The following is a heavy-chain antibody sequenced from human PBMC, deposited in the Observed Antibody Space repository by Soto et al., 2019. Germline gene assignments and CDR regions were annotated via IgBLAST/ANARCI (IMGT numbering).Heavy chain of an antibody. J-gene: IGHJ4*02. CDR2: IYYSGST. V-gene: IGHV4-61*08. CDR1: GGSISSSDYY. Sequence: NPSETLSLTCTVSGGSISSSDYYWGWIRQPPGKGLEWIGYIYYSGSTNYNPSLKSRVTISVDTSKNQFSLKLSSVTAADTAVDFCAGGGERVAMPSGYWGQGTLVTVSS. D-gene: IGHD2-2*01. CDR3: AGGGERVAMPSGY.